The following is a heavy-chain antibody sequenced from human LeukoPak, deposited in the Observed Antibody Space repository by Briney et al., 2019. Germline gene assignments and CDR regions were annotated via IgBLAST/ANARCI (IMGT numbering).Heavy chain of an antibody. Sequence: SETLSLTCTVSGGSISNYYWSWIRQPPGKELEWIGYIYHSGSTNYNPSLKSRVTISVDTSKNQFSLKLSSVTAADTAVYYCARLYYDILTGYFYLDSWGQGTLVTVSS. J-gene: IGHJ5*01. CDR3: ARLYYDILTGYFYLDS. CDR2: IYHSGST. CDR1: GGSISNYY. D-gene: IGHD3-9*01. V-gene: IGHV4-59*08.